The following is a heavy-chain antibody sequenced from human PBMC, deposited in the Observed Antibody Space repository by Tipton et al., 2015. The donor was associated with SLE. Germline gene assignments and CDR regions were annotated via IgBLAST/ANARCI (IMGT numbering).Heavy chain of an antibody. D-gene: IGHD4-17*01. J-gene: IGHJ2*01. CDR2: INTGGGT. CDR3: ARDRRCWYVDL. V-gene: IGHV4-39*07. Sequence: LRLSCTVSGGSITSSSYFWGWIRQSPGKGLEWIGNINTGGGTYRNPSLMSRVTISVDTSKTQFSLIVTSVTAADTAVYYCARDRRCWYVDLWGRGTLVTVSS. CDR1: GGSITSSSYF.